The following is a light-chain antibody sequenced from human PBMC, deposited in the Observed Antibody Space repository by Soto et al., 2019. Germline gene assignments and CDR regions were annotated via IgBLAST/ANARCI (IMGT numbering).Light chain of an antibody. J-gene: IGKJ1*01. V-gene: IGKV1-5*03. CDR1: QDIDIW. CDR2: RAS. Sequence: DIQMTQSPSTLSASMGDRVTITCRASQDIDIWLAWYQQKPGKAPKFLISRASILESGVPSRFSGSGSGTEVTLTISSLQPDDFATYYCQQYCFYACTFGQGTKVEIK. CDR3: QQYCFYACT.